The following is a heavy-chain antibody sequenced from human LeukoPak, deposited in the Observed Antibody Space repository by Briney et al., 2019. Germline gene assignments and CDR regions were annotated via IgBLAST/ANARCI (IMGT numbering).Heavy chain of an antibody. J-gene: IGHJ3*02. D-gene: IGHD6-13*01. V-gene: IGHV3-23*01. CDR2: FRASDDTT. CDR3: AKSLRAAAGTGAFDI. CDR1: GFTFSNYD. Sequence: PGGSLRLSCAASGFTFSNYDMSWVRQAPGKGLEWVSSFRASDDTTYYADSVKGRFTISRDNSKNTLYLQMNSPRVEDTAVYYCAKSLRAAAGTGAFDIWGQGTMVTVSS.